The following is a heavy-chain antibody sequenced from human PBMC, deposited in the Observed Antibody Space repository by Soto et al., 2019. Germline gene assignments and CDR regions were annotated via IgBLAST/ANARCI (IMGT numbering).Heavy chain of an antibody. CDR2: VSGGGENT. CDR3: AKDVGYGVTLFDV. J-gene: IGHJ4*01. D-gene: IGHD4-17*01. V-gene: IGHV3-23*01. Sequence: GSLRLSCAASGCTYRNFGIAWVRQAAGKGLEWVSTVSGGGENTHYAASVNGRFAVSRDTSKNTVYFHMSGLRAVDKATYYCAKDVGYGVTLFDVWGQGALVTVSS. CDR1: GCTYRNFG.